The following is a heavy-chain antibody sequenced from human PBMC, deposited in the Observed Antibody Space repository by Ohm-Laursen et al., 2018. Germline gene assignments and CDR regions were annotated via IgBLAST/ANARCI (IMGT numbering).Heavy chain of an antibody. D-gene: IGHD4-17*01. V-gene: IGHV3-33*08. CDR3: ARDLRTTVTTLGY. CDR2: IWYDGSNK. J-gene: IGHJ4*02. CDR1: GFTFSSYG. Sequence: RSLRLSCSASGFTFSSYGMHWVRQAPGKGLEWVAVIWYDGSNKYYADSVKGRFTISRDNSKNTLYLQMNSLRAEDTAVYYCARDLRTTVTTLGYWGQGTLVTVSS.